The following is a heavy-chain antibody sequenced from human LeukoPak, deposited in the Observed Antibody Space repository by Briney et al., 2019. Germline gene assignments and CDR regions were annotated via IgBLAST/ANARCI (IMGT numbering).Heavy chain of an antibody. D-gene: IGHD6-19*01. CDR2: IYYSGST. CDR1: GGSISTYY. J-gene: IGHJ4*02. V-gene: IGHV4-59*08. Sequence: PSETLSLTCTVSGGSISTYYWSWIRQLPGKGLGWIGYIYYSGSTAYNPSLKSRVTISVDTSKSQFSLKLSSVTAADTAVYYCARHAPSDTTGWYYFDYWGQGTLATVSS. CDR3: ARHAPSDTTGWYYFDY.